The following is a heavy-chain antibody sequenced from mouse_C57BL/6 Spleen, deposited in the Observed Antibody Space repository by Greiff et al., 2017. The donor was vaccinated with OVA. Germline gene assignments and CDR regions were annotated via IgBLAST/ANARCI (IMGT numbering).Heavy chain of an antibody. V-gene: IGHV1-61*01. CDR2: IYPSDSET. D-gene: IGHD1-1*01. CDR3: ARSCFIGYFYV. J-gene: IGHJ1*03. Sequence: QVQLQQPGAELVRPGSSVKLSCQASGYTFTSYWMDWVKQRPGQGLEWIGNIYPSDSETTYNQKFNDKTTLTVDTSSSTAYMQCSILTSEDSAVYYCARSCFIGYFYVWGTWTTVTVSS. CDR1: GYTFTSYW.